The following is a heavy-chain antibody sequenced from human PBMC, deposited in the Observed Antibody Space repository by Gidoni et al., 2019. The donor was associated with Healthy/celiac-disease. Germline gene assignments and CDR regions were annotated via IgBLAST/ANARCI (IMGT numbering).Heavy chain of an antibody. CDR2: IRSKAYGGTT. CDR1: GFTFGDYA. D-gene: IGHD2-21*01. V-gene: IGHV3-49*04. J-gene: IGHJ4*02. CDR3: TRDPMHIVVGPFDY. Sequence: EVQLVESGGGLVQPGRSLRLSCTASGFTFGDYAMSWVRQAPGKGLEWVGFIRSKAYGGTTEYAASVKGRFTISRDDSKSIAYLQMNSLKTEDTAVYYCTRDPMHIVVGPFDYWGQGTLVTVSS.